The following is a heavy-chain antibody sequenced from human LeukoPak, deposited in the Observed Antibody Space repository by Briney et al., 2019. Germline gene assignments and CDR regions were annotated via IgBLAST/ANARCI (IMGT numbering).Heavy chain of an antibody. Sequence: GGSLRLSCAASGFTFSSYSMNWVRQAPGKGLEWVANIKQDGSEKHSVDSVKGRFTISRDNAKNSLYLQLNSLRADDTAVYYCARGQRGQDYWGQGTLVTVSS. V-gene: IGHV3-7*01. CDR3: ARGQRGQDY. CDR1: GFTFSSYS. CDR2: IKQDGSEK. D-gene: IGHD3-10*01. J-gene: IGHJ4*02.